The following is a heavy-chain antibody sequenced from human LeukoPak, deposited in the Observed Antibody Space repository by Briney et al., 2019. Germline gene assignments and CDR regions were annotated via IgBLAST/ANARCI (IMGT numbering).Heavy chain of an antibody. D-gene: IGHD6-19*01. Sequence: ASVKVSCKASGYTFTSYYMHWVRQAPGQGLEWMGIINPSGGSTSYAQKFQGRVTMTRDTSTSTVYMELSSLRSEDTAVYYCARDRVGSGLLLHYYYYGMDVWGQGTTVTVSS. CDR2: INPSGGST. CDR3: ARDRVGSGLLLHYYYYGMDV. J-gene: IGHJ6*02. V-gene: IGHV1-46*01. CDR1: GYTFTSYY.